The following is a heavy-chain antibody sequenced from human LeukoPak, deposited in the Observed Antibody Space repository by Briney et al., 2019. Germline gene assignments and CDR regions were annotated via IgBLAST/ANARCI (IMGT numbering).Heavy chain of an antibody. CDR2: IIPIFGTA. V-gene: IGHV1-69*13. J-gene: IGHJ4*02. CDR3: ARVHHSSSWSWD. CDR1: GGTFSSYA. D-gene: IGHD6-13*01. Sequence: SVMVSCKASGGTFSSYAISWVRQAPGQGLEWMGGIIPIFGTANYAQKFQGRVTITADESTSTAYMELSSLRSEDTAVYYCARVHHSSSWSWDWGQGTLVTVSS.